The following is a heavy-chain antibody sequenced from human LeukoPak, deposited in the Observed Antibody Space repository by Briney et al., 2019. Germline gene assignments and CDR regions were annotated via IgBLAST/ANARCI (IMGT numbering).Heavy chain of an antibody. CDR1: GYSISSGYY. D-gene: IGHD4-23*01. V-gene: IGHV4-38-2*01. Sequence: SETLSLTCAVSGYSISSGYYWGWIRPPPGKGLEWIGSIYHSGSTYYNPSLKSRVTISVDTSKNQFSLKLSSVTAADTAVYYCSRLGRTVARDYYYYMDVWGKGTTVTVSS. J-gene: IGHJ6*03. CDR2: IYHSGST. CDR3: SRLGRTVARDYYYYMDV.